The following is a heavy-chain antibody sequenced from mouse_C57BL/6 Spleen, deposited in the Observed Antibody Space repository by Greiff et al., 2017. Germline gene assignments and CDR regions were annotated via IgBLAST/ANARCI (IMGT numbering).Heavy chain of an antibody. D-gene: IGHD2-4*01. CDR1: GYTFTSYW. V-gene: IGHV1-69*01. CDR2: IDPSDSYT. J-gene: IGHJ3*01. Sequence: QVQLKQPGAELVMPGASVKLSCKASGYTFTSYWMHWVKQRPGKGLEWIGEIDPSDSYTNYNQKFKGKSTLTVDKSSSTAYMQLSSLTSEDSAVYDCARRSEYDGFAYWGQGTLVTVSA. CDR3: ARRSEYDGFAY.